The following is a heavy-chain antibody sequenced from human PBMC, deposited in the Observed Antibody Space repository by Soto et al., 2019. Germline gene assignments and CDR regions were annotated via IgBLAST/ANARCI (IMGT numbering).Heavy chain of an antibody. CDR1: GDSISSYY. V-gene: IGHV4-59*01. CDR3: ARARYYDGNAYPFDV. Sequence: SETLSLTCTVSGDSISSYYSTWIRQPPGKELEWLGYVYHSGRTTYNPSRKSRVTISIDMSKNQFSLKLPSVTAADTAVFSCARARYYDGNAYPFDVWGRGTLVTVSS. D-gene: IGHD5-12*01. CDR2: VYHSGRT. J-gene: IGHJ3*01.